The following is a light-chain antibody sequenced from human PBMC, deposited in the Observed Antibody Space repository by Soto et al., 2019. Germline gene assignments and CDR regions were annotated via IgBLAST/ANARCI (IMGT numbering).Light chain of an antibody. CDR1: QSISNH. J-gene: IGKJ5*01. CDR2: AAS. CDR3: PQATSFPDS. V-gene: IGKV1-39*01. Sequence: IRVTQYPSSVSASVEERVIITCRASQSISNHLNWYQQKPGKAPKLLIFAASSLQSGVPSRFSGSRSGPDFTLTINSLQAEDFATYYCPQATSFPDSFGQLTRLE.